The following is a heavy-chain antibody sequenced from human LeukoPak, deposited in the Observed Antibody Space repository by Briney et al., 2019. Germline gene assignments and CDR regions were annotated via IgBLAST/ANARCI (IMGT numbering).Heavy chain of an antibody. J-gene: IGHJ4*02. CDR3: ARHGSGSYYTY. D-gene: IGHD3-10*01. CDR1: GGSISSYY. CDR2: IYYSGST. V-gene: IGHV4-59*01. Sequence: PSETLSLTCTVSGGSISSYYWSWIRQPPGKRLEWIGYIYYSGSTNYKPSLKSRVTISVDTSKNQFSLKLSSVTAADTAVYYCARHGSGSYYTYWGQGTLVTVSS.